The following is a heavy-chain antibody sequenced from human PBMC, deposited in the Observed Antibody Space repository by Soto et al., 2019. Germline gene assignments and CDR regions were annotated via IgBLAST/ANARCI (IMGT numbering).Heavy chain of an antibody. Sequence: YIWGCTGQSKGKGRGWNGNIYYSGRTYYTPSLKSRVTISVDTSKNQFSLKLSSVTAADTAVYYCASGFDILTGYQRGDYYGMDVWGQGTTVTVSS. CDR2: IYYSGRT. V-gene: IGHV4-39*01. CDR3: ASGFDILTGYQRGDYYGMDV. D-gene: IGHD3-9*01. J-gene: IGHJ6*02. CDR1: YI.